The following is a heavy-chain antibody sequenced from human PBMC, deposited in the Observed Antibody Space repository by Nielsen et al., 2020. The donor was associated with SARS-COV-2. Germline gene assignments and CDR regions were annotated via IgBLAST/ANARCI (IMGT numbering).Heavy chain of an antibody. CDR3: ARGYSGYDDAFDI. J-gene: IGHJ3*02. CDR1: GFIVSNKY. D-gene: IGHD5-12*01. V-gene: IGHV3-33*08. CDR2: IWYDGSNK. Sequence: GESLKISCAASGFIVSNKYMNWVRQAPGKGLEWVAVIWYDGSNKYYADSVKGRFTISRDNSKNTLYLQMNSLRAEDTAVYYCARGYSGYDDAFDIWGQGTMVTVSS.